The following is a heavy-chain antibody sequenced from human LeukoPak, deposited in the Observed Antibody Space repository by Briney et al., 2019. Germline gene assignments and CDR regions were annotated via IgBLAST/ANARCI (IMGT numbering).Heavy chain of an antibody. V-gene: IGHV4-59*01. CDR2: IYYSGST. D-gene: IGHD5-18*01. CDR3: ARSRGYSYDLDY. J-gene: IGHJ4*02. Sequence: PSETLSLTCTVSGGSISSYYRSWIRQPPGKGLEWIGYIYYSGSTNYNPSLKSRVTISVDTSKNQFSLKLSSVTAADTAVYYCARSRGYSYDLDYWGQGTLVTVSS. CDR1: GGSISSYY.